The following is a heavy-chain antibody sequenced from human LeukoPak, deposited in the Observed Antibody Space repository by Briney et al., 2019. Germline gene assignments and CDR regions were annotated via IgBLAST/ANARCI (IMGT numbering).Heavy chain of an antibody. Sequence: AASVKVSCKASGYTFTGYYMHWVRQAPGQGLEWMGRINPNSGGTNYAQKFQGRVTMTRDTSICTAYMELSRLRSDDTAVYYCARDPRAGTFDYWGQGTLVTVSS. CDR1: GYTFTGYY. J-gene: IGHJ4*02. CDR3: ARDPRAGTFDY. V-gene: IGHV1-2*06. CDR2: INPNSGGT. D-gene: IGHD6-13*01.